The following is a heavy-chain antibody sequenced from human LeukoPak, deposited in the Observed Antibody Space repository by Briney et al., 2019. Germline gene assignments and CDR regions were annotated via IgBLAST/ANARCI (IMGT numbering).Heavy chain of an antibody. V-gene: IGHV1-3*01. CDR2: INAGNGNT. J-gene: IGHJ4*02. D-gene: IGHD1-26*01. CDR1: EYTFTSYA. Sequence: GASVKVSCKASEYTFTSYAMHWVRQAPGQRLEWMGWINAGNGNTKYSQKFQGRVTITRDTSASTAYMELSSLRSEDTAVYYCARRPIVGATNPFDYWGQGTLVTVSS. CDR3: ARRPIVGATNPFDY.